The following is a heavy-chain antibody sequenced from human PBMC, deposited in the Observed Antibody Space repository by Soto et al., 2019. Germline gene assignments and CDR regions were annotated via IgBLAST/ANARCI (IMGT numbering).Heavy chain of an antibody. CDR2: MSGSGGSA. V-gene: IGHV3-23*01. D-gene: IGHD6-19*01. J-gene: IGHJ4*02. Sequence: PGGSLRLSCAASGFTFSSYAMSWVRQAPGKGLEWVSVMSGSGGSAYYADSVKGRFTISRDNSKNTLYLQMNSLRAEDTAVYYCAKGFWAVAGTRYFDYWGQGTLVTVSS. CDR3: AKGFWAVAGTRYFDY. CDR1: GFTFSSYA.